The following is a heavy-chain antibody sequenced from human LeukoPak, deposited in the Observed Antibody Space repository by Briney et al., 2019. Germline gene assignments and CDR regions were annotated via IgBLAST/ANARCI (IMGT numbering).Heavy chain of an antibody. V-gene: IGHV1-69*06. D-gene: IGHD3-16*01. CDR2: IIPIFGTA. CDR1: GGTFSSYA. CDR3: AREMGDPPKPSSYYYYGMGV. J-gene: IGHJ6*02. Sequence: SVKVSCKASGGTFSSYAISWVRQAPGQGLEWMGGIIPIFGTANYAQKFQGRVTITADKSTSTAYMELSSLRSEDTAVYYCAREMGDPPKPSSYYYYGMGVWGQGTTVTVSS.